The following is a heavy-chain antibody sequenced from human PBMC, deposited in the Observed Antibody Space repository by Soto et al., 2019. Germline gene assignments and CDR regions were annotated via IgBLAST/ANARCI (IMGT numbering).Heavy chain of an antibody. D-gene: IGHD2-8*01. CDR3: ARDQRVYCTDGVCSIFDY. CDR1: GGSISSYY. CDR2: IYYSGST. V-gene: IGHV4-59*01. J-gene: IGHJ4*01. Sequence: PSETLSLTCTVSGGSISSYYWSWIRQPPGKGLEWIGYIYYSGSTNYNPSLKSRVTISVDTSKNQFSLKLSSVTAADTAVYYCARDQRVYCTDGVCSIFDYWGHGTLVTVSS.